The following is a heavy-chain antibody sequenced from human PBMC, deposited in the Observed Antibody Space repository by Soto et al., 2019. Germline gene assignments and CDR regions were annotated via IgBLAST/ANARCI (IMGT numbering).Heavy chain of an antibody. CDR1: GYTFTSYY. D-gene: IGHD3-3*01. J-gene: IGHJ6*02. Sequence: GASVKVSCKASGYTFTSYYMHWVRQAPGQGLEWMGIINPSGGSTSYAQKFQGRATMTRDTSTSTVYMELSSLRSEDTAVYYCARESEPYDFWSGYSLTNLYYYYGMDVWGQGTTVTVSS. CDR3: ARESEPYDFWSGYSLTNLYYYYGMDV. V-gene: IGHV1-46*01. CDR2: INPSGGST.